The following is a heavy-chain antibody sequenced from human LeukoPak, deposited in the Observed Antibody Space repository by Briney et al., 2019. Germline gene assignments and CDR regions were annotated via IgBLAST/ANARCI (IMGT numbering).Heavy chain of an antibody. CDR3: ASIAARPVEYFQH. Sequence: ASVKVSCKASGGTFSSYAISWVRQAPGQGLEWMGGIIPIFGTANHAQKFQGRVTITTDESTSTAYMELSSLRSEDTAVYYCASIAARPVEYFQHWGQGTLVTVSS. V-gene: IGHV1-69*05. D-gene: IGHD6-6*01. CDR2: IIPIFGTA. CDR1: GGTFSSYA. J-gene: IGHJ1*01.